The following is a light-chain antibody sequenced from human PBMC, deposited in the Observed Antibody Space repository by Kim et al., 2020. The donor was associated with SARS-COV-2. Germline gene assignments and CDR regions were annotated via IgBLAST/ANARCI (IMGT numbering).Light chain of an antibody. J-gene: IGKJ4*01. CDR3: QQYNDWPLT. Sequence: VAPGEGATLSCRASQSVSSNLAWYQQKPGQAPRLLIYGASTRAAGIPASFSGGGSGTDFTLTISSLQSEDFALYYCQQYNDWPLTFGGGTKVDIK. CDR2: GAS. CDR1: QSVSSN. V-gene: IGKV3-15*01.